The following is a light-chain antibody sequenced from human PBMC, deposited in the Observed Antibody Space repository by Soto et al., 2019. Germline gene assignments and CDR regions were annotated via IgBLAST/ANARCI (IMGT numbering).Light chain of an antibody. CDR1: SSDVGGYKY. CDR3: SSYTSSSTYV. CDR2: EVS. Sequence: QSVLTQPASVSGSPGQSITISCTGTSSDVGGYKYVSWYQQHPGKAPKLMIYEVSNRPSGVSNRFSGSKSGNTASLTISGLQADDEADYYCSSYTSSSTYVFGTGTKLTV. J-gene: IGLJ1*01. V-gene: IGLV2-14*01.